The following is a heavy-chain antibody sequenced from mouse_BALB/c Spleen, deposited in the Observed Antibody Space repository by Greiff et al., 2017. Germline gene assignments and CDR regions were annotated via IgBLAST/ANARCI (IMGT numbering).Heavy chain of an antibody. CDR2: INPYNGDT. D-gene: IGHD2-4*01. CDR1: GYSFTGYF. J-gene: IGHJ4*01. Sequence: EVKLMESGPELVKPGASVKISCKASGYSFTGYFMNWVKQSHGKSLEWIGRINPYNGDTFYNQKFKGKATLTVDKSSSTAHMELLSLTSEDSAVYYCGRCDYDGYYYAMDYWGQGTSVTVSS. CDR3: GRCDYDGYYYAMDY. V-gene: IGHV1-37*01.